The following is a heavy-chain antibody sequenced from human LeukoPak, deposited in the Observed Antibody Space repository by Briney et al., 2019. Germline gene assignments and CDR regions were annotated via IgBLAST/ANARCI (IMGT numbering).Heavy chain of an antibody. V-gene: IGHV4-38-2*02. CDR2: IYHSGST. CDR3: ARVRRYSSSSPARDYYYMDV. D-gene: IGHD6-6*01. Sequence: SETLSLTCTVSGGSISSGYYWGWIRPPPGKGLEWIGSIYHSGSTYYNPSLKSRVTISVDTSKNQFSLKLSSVTAADTAVYYCARVRRYSSSSPARDYYYMDVWGKGTTVTVSS. J-gene: IGHJ6*03. CDR1: GGSISSGYY.